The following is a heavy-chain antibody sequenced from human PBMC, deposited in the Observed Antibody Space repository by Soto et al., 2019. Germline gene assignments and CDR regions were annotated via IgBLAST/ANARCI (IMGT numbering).Heavy chain of an antibody. CDR3: AQNLRITIFGVVGTDNDY. CDR2: ISGSGGST. J-gene: IGHJ4*02. D-gene: IGHD3-3*01. Sequence: GGSLRLSCAASGFTFSSYAMSWVRQAPGKGLEWVSAISGSGGSTYYADSEEGRFTISRDNSKNTLYLQMNSLRAEDTAVYYCAQNLRITIFGVVGTDNDYWGQGTLVTVSS. V-gene: IGHV3-23*01. CDR1: GFTFSSYA.